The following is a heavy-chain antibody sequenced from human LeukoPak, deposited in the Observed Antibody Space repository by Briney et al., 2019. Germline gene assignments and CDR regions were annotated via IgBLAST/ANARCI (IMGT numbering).Heavy chain of an antibody. CDR3: AREGMATIIKDIDY. CDR2: INPNSGGT. J-gene: IGHJ4*02. V-gene: IGHV1-2*02. CDR1: GYTFTSYY. Sequence: ASVKVSCKASGYTFTSYYIYWVRQAPGQGLEWMGWINPNSGGTNYAQKFQGRVTTTRETSISTAYMELGRLKCDDTVVYCCAREGMATIIKDIDYWGQGTMVTVSS. D-gene: IGHD5-24*01.